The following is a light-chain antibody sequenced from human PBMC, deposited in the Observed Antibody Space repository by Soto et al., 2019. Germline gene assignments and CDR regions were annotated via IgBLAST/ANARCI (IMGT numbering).Light chain of an antibody. J-gene: IGKJ1*01. CDR3: QQRSNWQRT. Sequence: EIVLTQSPATLSLSPGERATLSCRASQSVSSYLAWYQQKPGQAPRLLIYDASNRATGIPARFSGSGSGTDFTLTISSLEPEDFAVYSCQQRSNWQRTFGQGTKVEIK. CDR2: DAS. V-gene: IGKV3-11*01. CDR1: QSVSSY.